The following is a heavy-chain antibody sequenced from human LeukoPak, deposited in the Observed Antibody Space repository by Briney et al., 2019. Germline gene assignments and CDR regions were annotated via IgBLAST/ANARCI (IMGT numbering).Heavy chain of an antibody. CDR1: GYTFTSYG. D-gene: IGHD3-10*01. CDR3: ARDWVEYGSGEISSDY. Sequence: GASVKVSCKASGYTFTSYGISWVRQAPGQGLEWMGWISAYNGNTNYAENLQGRVTMTTDTSTSTAYMELRSLRSDDTAVYYCARDWVEYGSGEISSDYWGQGTLVTVSS. V-gene: IGHV1-18*01. CDR2: ISAYNGNT. J-gene: IGHJ4*02.